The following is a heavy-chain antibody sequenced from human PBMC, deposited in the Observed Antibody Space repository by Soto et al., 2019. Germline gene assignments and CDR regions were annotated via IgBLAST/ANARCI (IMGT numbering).Heavy chain of an antibody. D-gene: IGHD2-15*01. CDR3: VRDLGIGGFADY. CDR2: IKTDGSST. V-gene: IGHV3-74*03. Sequence: EAQLVQSGGGLVQPGGSLRLSCAASGFTFSSYWMHWVRQAPGKGLVWVSRIKTDGSSTTYADSVKGRFTISRDNAKNTLYLQMNSLRAEYTAVYYCVRDLGIGGFADYWCQGTLFTVSA. J-gene: IGHJ4*02. CDR1: GFTFSSYW.